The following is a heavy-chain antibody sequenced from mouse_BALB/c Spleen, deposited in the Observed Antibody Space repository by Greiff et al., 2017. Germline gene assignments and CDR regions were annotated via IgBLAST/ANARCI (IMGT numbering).Heavy chain of an antibody. Sequence: VKLVESGAELAKPGASVKMSCKASGYTFTSYWMHWVKQRPGQGLEWIGYINPSTGYTEYNQKFKDKATLTADKSSSTAYMQLSSLTSEDSAVYYCAREEGYDYEAWFAYWGQGTLVTVSA. D-gene: IGHD2-4*01. J-gene: IGHJ3*01. CDR3: AREEGYDYEAWFAY. CDR2: INPSTGYT. CDR1: GYTFTSYW. V-gene: IGHV1-7*01.